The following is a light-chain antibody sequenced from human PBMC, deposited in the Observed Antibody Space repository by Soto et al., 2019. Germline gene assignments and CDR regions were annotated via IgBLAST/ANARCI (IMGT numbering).Light chain of an antibody. CDR2: DAS. CDR1: QSVSTF. Sequence: EVVLTQFPVNLSLSLGEGATLSCRAIQSVSTFLAWYQQKPGQAPRLLIYDASKRAAGIPARFSGSGSGTDFTHTISSLLPEDSAVYYCQQRPNWPRVTFGQGTRLEIK. J-gene: IGKJ2*01. CDR3: QQRPNWPRVT. V-gene: IGKV3-11*01.